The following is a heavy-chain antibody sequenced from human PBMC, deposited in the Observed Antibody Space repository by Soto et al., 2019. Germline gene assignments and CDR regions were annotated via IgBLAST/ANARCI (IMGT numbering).Heavy chain of an antibody. Sequence: SETLSLTCTVSGASISSHYWSWIRQPPGKGLEWIGYMYNSGSTNYNPSLKSRVTISVDTSKNQFSLRLRSVTAADTAVYYCARGGYYDSSGDLDYWSQGTLVTVS. CDR2: MYNSGST. V-gene: IGHV4-59*11. J-gene: IGHJ4*02. D-gene: IGHD3-22*01. CDR1: GASISSHY. CDR3: ARGGYYDSSGDLDY.